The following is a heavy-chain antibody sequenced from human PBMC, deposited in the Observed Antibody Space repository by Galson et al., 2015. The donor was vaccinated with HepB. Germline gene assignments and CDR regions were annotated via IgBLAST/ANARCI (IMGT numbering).Heavy chain of an antibody. J-gene: IGHJ4*02. CDR1: GFTFDDYT. CDR3: AKDKGGSGSYPVGTFDY. Sequence: SLRLSCAASGFTFDDYTMYWVRQVPGKGLEWISLISWDGGSTSYADYVKGRFTISRDNSKNSLFLQMNSLRTEDTALYYCAKDKGGSGSYPVGTFDYWGQGTLVTVSS. V-gene: IGHV3-43*01. D-gene: IGHD3-10*01. CDR2: ISWDGGST.